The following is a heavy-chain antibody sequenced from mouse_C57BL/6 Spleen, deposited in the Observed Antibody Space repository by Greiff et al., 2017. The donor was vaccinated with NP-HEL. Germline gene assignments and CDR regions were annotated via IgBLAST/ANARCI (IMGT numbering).Heavy chain of an antibody. D-gene: IGHD3-2*02. CDR2: IDPSDSYT. V-gene: IGHV1-69*01. CDR1: GYTFTSYW. Sequence: QVQLQQPGAELVMPGASVKLSCKASGYTFTSYWMHWVKQRPGQGLEWIGEIDPSDSYTNYNQQFKGKSTLTVDKSSSTAYMQLSSLTSEDSAVYYCARGEDSSGYPDYWGQGTTLTVSS. CDR3: ARGEDSSGYPDY. J-gene: IGHJ2*01.